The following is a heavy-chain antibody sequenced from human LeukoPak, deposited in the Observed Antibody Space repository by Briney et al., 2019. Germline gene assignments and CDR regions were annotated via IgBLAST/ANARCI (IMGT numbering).Heavy chain of an antibody. V-gene: IGHV4-59*01. J-gene: IGHJ4*02. CDR1: GGSISSYY. Sequence: PSETLSLTCTVSGGSISSYYWNWIRQPPGKGLEWIGYIYYSGSTNYNPSLKSRVTISLDTSKNQFSLKLSSVTAADTAVYYCARGSSGWYSHLVYWGQGTLVTVSS. CDR3: ARGSSGWYSHLVY. D-gene: IGHD6-19*01. CDR2: IYYSGST.